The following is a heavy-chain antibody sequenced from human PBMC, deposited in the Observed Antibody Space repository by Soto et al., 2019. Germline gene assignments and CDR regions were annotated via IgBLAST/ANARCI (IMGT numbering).Heavy chain of an antibody. Sequence: QVQLVQSGAEVKKPGASGKVSCKASGTPFTGYGISGVRQAPEQGLEWMGWISAYNGNTNYAQKLQGRVTMTTDTSTSTAYMELRSLRSDDTAVYYCARREGGNSFDYWGQGTLVTVSS. V-gene: IGHV1-18*01. CDR2: ISAYNGNT. J-gene: IGHJ4*02. D-gene: IGHD2-21*02. CDR1: GTPFTGYG. CDR3: ARREGGNSFDY.